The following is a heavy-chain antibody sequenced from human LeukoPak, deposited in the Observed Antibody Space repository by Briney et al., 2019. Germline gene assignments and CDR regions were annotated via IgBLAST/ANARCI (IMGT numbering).Heavy chain of an antibody. CDR2: TGLNSVNT. CDR3: AKGDDIGKHPTRAYCFDN. J-gene: IGHJ4*02. D-gene: IGHD5-24*01. V-gene: IGHV3-23*01. CDR1: GFTFSRHA. Sequence: GGSLRLSCAASGFTFSRHAMSWVRQAPGKGLEWVSTTGLNSVNTLCAESVQGRFTISRDNSKNTLDLQTDNLRVDDTAVYYCAKGDDIGKHPTRAYCFDNWGQGTLVTVSS.